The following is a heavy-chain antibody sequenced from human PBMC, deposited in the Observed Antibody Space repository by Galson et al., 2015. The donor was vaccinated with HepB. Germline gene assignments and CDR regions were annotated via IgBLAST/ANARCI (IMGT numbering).Heavy chain of an antibody. J-gene: IGHJ3*02. CDR3: ARGVSNSFDI. CDR1: GFTFSNFW. CDR2: IKPGGSGN. V-gene: IGHV3-7*03. D-gene: IGHD3-10*01. Sequence: SLRLSCAASGFTFSNFWMDWVRQAPGKGLEWVASIKPGGSGNFHADSVKGRFTISRDNAKNSLSLQMNSLRAEDTAVYYCARGVSNSFDIWGQGTMVTVSS.